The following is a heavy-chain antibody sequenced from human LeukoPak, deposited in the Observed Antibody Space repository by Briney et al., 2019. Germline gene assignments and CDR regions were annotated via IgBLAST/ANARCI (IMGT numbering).Heavy chain of an antibody. CDR1: GFTFSSYA. Sequence: GGSLRLSCAASGFTFSSYAMHWVRQAPGKGLEWVAVISYDGSNKYYADSVKGRFTISRDDSKNSLYLQMNSLRAEDTAVYYCATSRSGYYYADAFDIWGQGTMVTVSS. J-gene: IGHJ3*02. CDR2: ISYDGSNK. D-gene: IGHD3-22*01. V-gene: IGHV3-30-3*01. CDR3: ATSRSGYYYADAFDI.